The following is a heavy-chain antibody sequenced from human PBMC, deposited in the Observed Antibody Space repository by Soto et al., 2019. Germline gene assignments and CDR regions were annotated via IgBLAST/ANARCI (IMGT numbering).Heavy chain of an antibody. V-gene: IGHV1-69*06. J-gene: IGHJ5*02. CDR3: GGGVMVLGGDAWFDT. Sequence: QVQLEQSGAEVKKPGSSVKVSCKASEGTFSTHAISWVRQAPEKGLEYMGGIVLLFGTTNFAQKFQGRVSISADNATTTVSTELISLRLEDTAIFSCGGGVMVLGGDAWFDTWGQGNLVIVSS. D-gene: IGHD3-10*01. CDR2: IVLLFGTT. CDR1: EGTFSTHA.